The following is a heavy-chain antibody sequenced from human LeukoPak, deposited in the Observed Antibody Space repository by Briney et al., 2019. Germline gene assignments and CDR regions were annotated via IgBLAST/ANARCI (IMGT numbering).Heavy chain of an antibody. CDR3: AKPGKQQLVRDAFDI. CDR2: ISGSGGST. Sequence: GGSPRLSCAASGFTFSSYAMSWVRQAPGKGLEWVSAISGSGGSTYYADSVKGRFTISRDNSKNTLYLQMNSLRAEDTAVYYCAKPGKQQLVRDAFDIWGQGTMVTVSS. CDR1: GFTFSSYA. J-gene: IGHJ3*02. V-gene: IGHV3-23*01. D-gene: IGHD6-13*01.